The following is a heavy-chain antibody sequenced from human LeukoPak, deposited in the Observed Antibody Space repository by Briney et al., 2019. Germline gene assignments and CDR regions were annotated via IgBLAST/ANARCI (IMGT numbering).Heavy chain of an antibody. V-gene: IGHV1-2*02. D-gene: IGHD3-3*01. J-gene: IGHJ6*03. CDR3: ARGAQGIWSGYWNYMDV. CDR1: GYIFSNYY. CDR2: INPDSGGT. Sequence: ASVKVSCKASGYIFSNYYMHWVRQAPGQGLEWMGWINPDSGGTNYAQKFQGRVTMTRDTSISTAYMELSRLRSDDTAVYYCARGAQGIWSGYWNYMDVWGKGTTVTVSS.